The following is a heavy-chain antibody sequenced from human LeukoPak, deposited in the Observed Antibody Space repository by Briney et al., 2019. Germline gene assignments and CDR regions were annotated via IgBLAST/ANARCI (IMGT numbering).Heavy chain of an antibody. Sequence: PSETLSLTCTVSGASISGYYWSWIRQPAGKGLEWIGRIYTTGSTNHNPSLKSRVTMSLDTSKSQFSLKLSSVTAADTAVYYCARHRIVGAIVFDHWGQGTLVTVSS. V-gene: IGHV4-4*07. J-gene: IGHJ4*02. CDR2: IYTTGST. CDR1: GASISGYY. D-gene: IGHD1-26*01. CDR3: ARHRIVGAIVFDH.